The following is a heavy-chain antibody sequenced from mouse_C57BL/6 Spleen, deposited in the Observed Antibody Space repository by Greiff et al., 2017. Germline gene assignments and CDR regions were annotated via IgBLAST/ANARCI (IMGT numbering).Heavy chain of an antibody. V-gene: IGHV1-19*01. CDR3: AREGGNYGFAY. D-gene: IGHD2-1*01. CDR1: GYTFTDYY. J-gene: IGHJ3*01. Sequence: VQLKESGPVLVKPGASVKMSCKASGYTFTDYYMNWVKQSHGKSLEWIGVINPYNGGTSYNQKFKGKATLTVDKSSSTAYMELNSLTSEDSAVYYCAREGGNYGFAYWGQGTLVTVSA. CDR2: INPYNGGT.